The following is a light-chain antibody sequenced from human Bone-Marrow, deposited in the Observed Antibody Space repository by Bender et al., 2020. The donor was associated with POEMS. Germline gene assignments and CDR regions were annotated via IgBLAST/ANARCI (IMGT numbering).Light chain of an antibody. CDR1: SSNIGAHA. J-gene: IGLJ3*02. CDR3: AVWDDSLNGWV. Sequence: QSVLTQPPSASGTPGQRVTISCSGGSSNIGAHAVHWYQHLPGTAPKLLIYSSHRRPSEVPDRFSGSRSGTSASLAISGLQSEDDADYYCAVWDDSLNGWVFGGGTRLTVL. V-gene: IGLV1-44*01. CDR2: SSH.